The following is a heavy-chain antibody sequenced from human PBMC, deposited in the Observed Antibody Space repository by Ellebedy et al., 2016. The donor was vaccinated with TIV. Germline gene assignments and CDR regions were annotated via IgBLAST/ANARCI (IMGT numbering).Heavy chain of an antibody. V-gene: IGHV1-69*04. CDR3: ASSIAVADLPLLYYYYYGMDV. J-gene: IGHJ6*02. D-gene: IGHD6-19*01. CDR1: GGTFSSYA. Sequence: ASVKVSCKASGGTFSSYAISWVRQAPGQGLEWMGRIIPILGIANYAQKFQGRVTITADKSTSTAYMELSSLRSEDTAVYYCASSIAVADLPLLYYYYYGMDVWGQGTTVTVSS. CDR2: IIPILGIA.